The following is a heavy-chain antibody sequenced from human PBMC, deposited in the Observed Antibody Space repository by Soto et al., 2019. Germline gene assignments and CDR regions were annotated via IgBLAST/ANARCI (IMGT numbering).Heavy chain of an antibody. CDR2: IYYSGIT. CDR1: GVSISNSSYY. V-gene: IGHV4-39*01. J-gene: IGHJ4*02. Sequence: SETLSLTCTVPGVSISNSSYYWGWIRRPPGKGLEWIGTIYYSGITYYNPSLKSRVTISVDTSKNQFSLKLTSVTAADTAVYYCARHGSNWGQGTLVTVSS. CDR3: ARHGSN.